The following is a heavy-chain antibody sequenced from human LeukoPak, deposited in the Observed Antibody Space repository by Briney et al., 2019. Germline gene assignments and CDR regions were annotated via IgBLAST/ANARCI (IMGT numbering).Heavy chain of an antibody. V-gene: IGHV3-23*01. D-gene: IGHD3-22*01. Sequence: GASLRLSCAASGLTFSSYAMSWVRQAPGKGLEWVSGINDSGGSTYYADSVKGRFTISRDNSKNTLYLQMNSLRAKDTAVYYCAKGVDTRRRIGMRVVVTYYFDYWGQGTLVTVSS. CDR3: AKGVDTRRRIGMRVVVTYYFDY. CDR2: INDSGGST. CDR1: GLTFSSYA. J-gene: IGHJ4*02.